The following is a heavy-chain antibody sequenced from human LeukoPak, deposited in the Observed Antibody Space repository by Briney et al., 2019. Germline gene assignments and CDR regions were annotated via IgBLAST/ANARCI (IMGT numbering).Heavy chain of an antibody. CDR2: IIPIFGTA. CDR3: ARRIRLWAPDAFDI. D-gene: IGHD5-18*01. Sequence: SVKVSCKASGGTFSSYAISWVRQAPGQGLEWMGGIIPIFGTANYAQKFQGRVTITADESTSTAYMELSSLRSEDTAVYYCARRIRLWAPDAFDIWGQGTMVTVSS. CDR1: GGTFSSYA. V-gene: IGHV1-69*13. J-gene: IGHJ3*02.